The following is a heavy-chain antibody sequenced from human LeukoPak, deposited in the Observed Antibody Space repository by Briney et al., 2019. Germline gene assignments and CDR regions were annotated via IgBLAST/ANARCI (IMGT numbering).Heavy chain of an antibody. Sequence: SETLSLTCTVSGGSISSSSYYWGWIRQPPGKGLEWIGYIYYSGSTNYNPSLKSRVTISVDTSKDQFPLKLSSVTAADTAVYYCARDSGYGSGSYYNRFDPWGQGTLVTVSS. D-gene: IGHD3-10*01. CDR1: GGSISSSSYY. CDR3: ARDSGYGSGSYYNRFDP. V-gene: IGHV4-61*05. CDR2: IYYSGST. J-gene: IGHJ5*02.